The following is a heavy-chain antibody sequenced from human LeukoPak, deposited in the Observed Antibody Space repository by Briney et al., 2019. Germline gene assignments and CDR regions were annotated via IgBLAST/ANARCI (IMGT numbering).Heavy chain of an antibody. V-gene: IGHV3-48*02. Sequence: PGGSLRLSCAASGFSLSGCSMNWVRQAPGKGLEWLSYIISGGSTIYYADSVKGRFTISRDNAKNSLYLQMNSLRDEDTAVYYCARVRLYAFDIWGQGTMVTVSS. CDR2: IISGGSTI. CDR3: ARVRLYAFDI. J-gene: IGHJ3*02. CDR1: GFSLSGCS.